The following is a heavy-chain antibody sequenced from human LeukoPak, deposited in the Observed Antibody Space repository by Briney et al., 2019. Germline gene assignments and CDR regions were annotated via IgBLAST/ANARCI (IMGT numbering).Heavy chain of an antibody. CDR1: GFTFSSYS. J-gene: IGHJ4*02. Sequence: GGSLRLSCAASGFTFSSYSMNWVRQAPGKGLEWVSSISSSSSYIYYADSVKGRFTISRDNAKNSLYLQMNSLRAEDTAVYYCARDQWLVSTGLSDYWGQGTLVTVSS. CDR3: ARDQWLVSTGLSDY. D-gene: IGHD6-19*01. V-gene: IGHV3-21*01. CDR2: ISSSSSYI.